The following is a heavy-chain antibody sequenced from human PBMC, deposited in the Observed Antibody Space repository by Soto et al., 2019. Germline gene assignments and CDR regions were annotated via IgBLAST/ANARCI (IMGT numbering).Heavy chain of an antibody. J-gene: IGHJ6*02. V-gene: IGHV3-21*01. D-gene: IGHD6-13*01. CDR3: ARNPGQQRVKWRRYYYGMDV. Sequence: GGSLRLSCAASGFTFSSYSMNWVRQAPGKGLEWVSSISSSSSYIYYADSVKGRFTISRDNAKNSLYLQMNSLGAEDTAVYYCARNPGQQRVKWRRYYYGMDVWGQGTTVTVSS. CDR2: ISSSSSYI. CDR1: GFTFSSYS.